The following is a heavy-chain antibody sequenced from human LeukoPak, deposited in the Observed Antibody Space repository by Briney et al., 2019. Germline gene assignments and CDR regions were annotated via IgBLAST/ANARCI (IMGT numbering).Heavy chain of an antibody. D-gene: IGHD1-26*01. CDR2: ISASGVMT. J-gene: IGHJ4*02. CDR1: GFTFSDYY. V-gene: IGHV3-23*01. CDR3: AKDRSIGTYYTFDH. Sequence: GGSLRLSSAASGFTFSDYYMSWIRQAPGKGLEWVSSISASGVMTYYADSVKGRFTVSRDNSKNSLYLQMSSLTAAGTAVYYCAKDRSIGTYYTFDHWGQGTLVTVSS.